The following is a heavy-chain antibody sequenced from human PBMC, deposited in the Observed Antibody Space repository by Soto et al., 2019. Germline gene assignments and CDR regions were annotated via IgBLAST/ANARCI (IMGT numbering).Heavy chain of an antibody. CDR3: AREYSSAWKTSDY. V-gene: IGHV3-23*01. CDR1: GGSISSYY. CDR2: ISDIGGNT. Sequence: ETLSLTCTVSGGSISSYYWSWVRQAPGKGLEWVSGISDIGGNTYYADSVKGRFTISRDNSKNTLFLQMNSLRAEDTAVYYCAREYSSAWKTSDYWGQGTLVTVSS. J-gene: IGHJ4*02. D-gene: IGHD6-19*01.